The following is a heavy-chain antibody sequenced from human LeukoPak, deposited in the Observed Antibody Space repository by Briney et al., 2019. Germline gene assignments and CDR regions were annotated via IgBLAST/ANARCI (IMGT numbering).Heavy chain of an antibody. D-gene: IGHD6-13*01. J-gene: IGHJ4*02. CDR2: IIPIFGTA. CDR3: ARERPPGDSSNWFLEGYFDI. V-gene: IGHV1-69*05. CDR1: GGPFSSYA. Sequence: SVKVSCKASGGPFSSYAITLVRQAPGQGLEWMGRIIPIFGTANYAQKFQGRVTITTDESTSTAYMELSTLRSDDTAVYYCARERPPGDSSNWFLEGYFDIWGQGTLVTVSS.